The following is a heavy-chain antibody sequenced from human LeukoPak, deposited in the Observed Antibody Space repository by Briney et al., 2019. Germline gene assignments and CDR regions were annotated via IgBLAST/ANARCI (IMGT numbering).Heavy chain of an antibody. Sequence: SETLSLTCTVSGGSISSYYWSWIRQPPGKGLEWIGYIYYSGSTNYNPSLKSRVTISVDTSKNQFSLKLSSVTAADTAVYYCARAMRGYYYGMDVWGQGTTVTVSS. CDR1: GGSISSYY. CDR2: IYYSGST. CDR3: ARAMRGYYYGMDV. J-gene: IGHJ6*02. D-gene: IGHD3-10*01. V-gene: IGHV4-59*12.